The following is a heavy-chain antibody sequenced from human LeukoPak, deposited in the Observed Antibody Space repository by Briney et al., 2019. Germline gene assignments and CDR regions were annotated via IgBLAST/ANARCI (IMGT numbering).Heavy chain of an antibody. J-gene: IGHJ6*03. CDR1: GGSISSGSYY. CDR3: ARVSCSSTSCPHWGYYYYMDV. CDR2: IYTSGST. Sequence: SSGTLSLTCAVSGGSISSGSYYWSWIRQPAGKGLEWIGRIYTSGSTNYNPSLKSRVTISVDTSKNQFSLKLSSVTAADTAVYYCARVSCSSTSCPHWGYYYYMDVWGKGTTVTVSS. D-gene: IGHD2-2*01. V-gene: IGHV4-61*02.